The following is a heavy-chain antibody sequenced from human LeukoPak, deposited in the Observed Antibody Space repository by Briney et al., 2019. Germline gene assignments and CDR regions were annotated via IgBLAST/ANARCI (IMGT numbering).Heavy chain of an antibody. Sequence: PSETLSLTCAVSGGSITSTTYYWGWIRQPPGKGLEWIGYIYYSGTTNYNPSLKSRVTISVDTSKNQFSLKLSSVTAADTAVYYCARLDYDFWSGDLNWFDPWGQGTLVTVSS. CDR1: GGSITSTTYY. CDR2: IYYSGTT. V-gene: IGHV4-39*07. D-gene: IGHD3-3*01. CDR3: ARLDYDFWSGDLNWFDP. J-gene: IGHJ5*02.